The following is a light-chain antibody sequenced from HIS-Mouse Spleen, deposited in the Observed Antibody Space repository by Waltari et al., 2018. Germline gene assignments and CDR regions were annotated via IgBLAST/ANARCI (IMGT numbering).Light chain of an antibody. CDR3: SSYTSSSTLV. Sequence: QSALTQPASVSGSPGQSIHISCAGTSSDVGGYNYVSWYQKHPGKAPQLMIYDVSNRPSGVSNRFSGSKSGNTASLTISGLQAEDEADYYCSSYTSSSTLVFGTGTKVTVL. CDR2: DVS. J-gene: IGLJ1*01. V-gene: IGLV2-14*03. CDR1: SSDVGGYNY.